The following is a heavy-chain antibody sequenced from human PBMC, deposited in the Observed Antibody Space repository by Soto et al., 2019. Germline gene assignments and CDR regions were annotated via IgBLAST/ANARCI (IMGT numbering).Heavy chain of an antibody. D-gene: IGHD3-3*01. CDR3: ARDFAYFDS. Sequence: SETLSLTCTVSGGSFKSGSYSWSWIRQPPGKGLEWIGYVYHTGRTSYNPSLKSRASISMDTSKNQFSLNLDSVTAADTAVYFCARDFAYFDSWGQGTLVTVSS. V-gene: IGHV4-61*01. CDR1: GGSFKSGSYS. CDR2: VYHTGRT. J-gene: IGHJ4*02.